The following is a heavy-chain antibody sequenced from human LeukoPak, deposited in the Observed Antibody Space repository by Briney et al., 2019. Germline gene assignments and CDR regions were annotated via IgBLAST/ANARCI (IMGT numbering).Heavy chain of an antibody. Sequence: SETLSLTCTVSGGSISSYYWSWIRQPPGKGLEWIGYIYYSGSTNYNPSLKSRVTISVDTSKNQFSLKLSSVTAADTAVYYCARQKYNWNDRSPIKNWFDPWGQGTLVTVSS. CDR1: GGSISSYY. CDR3: ARQKYNWNDRSPIKNWFDP. CDR2: IYYSGST. D-gene: IGHD1-1*01. V-gene: IGHV4-59*08. J-gene: IGHJ5*02.